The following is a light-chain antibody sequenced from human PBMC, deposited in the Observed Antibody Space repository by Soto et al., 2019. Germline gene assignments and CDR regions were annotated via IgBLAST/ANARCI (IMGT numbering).Light chain of an antibody. Sequence: DIQMTQSPSSLSTSVGERVTITCRASQYINNYLNWYQQKPGKAPKLLIFAAYNLQSGVPSRFSGSGSGTDFTLTISILQPEDFATYYWQQSYSTPPYTFGQGTKLDMK. CDR3: QQSYSTPPYT. J-gene: IGKJ2*01. CDR2: AAY. CDR1: QYINNY. V-gene: IGKV1-39*01.